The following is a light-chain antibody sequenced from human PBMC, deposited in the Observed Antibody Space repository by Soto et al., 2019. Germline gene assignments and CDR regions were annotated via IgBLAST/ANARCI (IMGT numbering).Light chain of an antibody. J-gene: IGKJ1*01. CDR1: QSISSW. Sequence: DIQMTQSPSTLSASVGDRVTITCRASQSISSWLAWYQQKPAKAPKLLIYRASRLESGVPSRFSGSGSGTEFTLTICRLRPDDFGSYYCQQDKSYSWTFGQGTKV. CDR2: RAS. CDR3: QQDKSYSWT. V-gene: IGKV1-5*03.